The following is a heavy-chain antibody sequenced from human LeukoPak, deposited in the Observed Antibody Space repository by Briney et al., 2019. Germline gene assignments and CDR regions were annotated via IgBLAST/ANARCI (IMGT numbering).Heavy chain of an antibody. CDR3: AGDQFGGYCYCYYYYYYMDV. CDR1: GGSISSYY. V-gene: IGHV4-4*07. Sequence: SETLSLTCTVSGGSISSYYWSWIRQPAGKGLEWIGRIYTSGSTNYNPSLKSRVTMSVDTSKNQFSLKLSSVTAADTAVYYCAGDQFGGYCYCYYYYYYMDVWGKGTTVTVSS. D-gene: IGHD2-21*01. J-gene: IGHJ6*03. CDR2: IYTSGST.